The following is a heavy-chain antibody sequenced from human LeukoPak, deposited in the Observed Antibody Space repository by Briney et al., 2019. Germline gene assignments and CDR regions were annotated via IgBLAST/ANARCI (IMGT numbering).Heavy chain of an antibody. V-gene: IGHV1-69*04. Sequence: ASVKVSCKASGGTFSSYAISWVRQAPGQGLEWMGRIIPILGIANYAQKFQGRVTITADKSTSTAYVELSSLRSEDTAVYYCARAISSYGSGDNWFDPWGQGTLVTVSS. D-gene: IGHD3-10*01. CDR2: IIPILGIA. CDR3: ARAISSYGSGDNWFDP. J-gene: IGHJ5*02. CDR1: GGTFSSYA.